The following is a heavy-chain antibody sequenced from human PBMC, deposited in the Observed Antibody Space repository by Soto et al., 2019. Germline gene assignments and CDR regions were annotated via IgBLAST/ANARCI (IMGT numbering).Heavy chain of an antibody. CDR2: IYNNGGS. CDR3: VGTGTTDDY. D-gene: IGHD4-17*01. J-gene: IGHJ4*02. Sequence: QVLLQESGPGLVKPSQTLSLTCTVSGASVTSGDYYWSCIRQPPGKGLEWIGYIYNNGGSYYNPSLKGRLTISIVTSKNHFSLKLKSVTAADTAIYYCVGTGTTDDYWGRGTLVTVSS. V-gene: IGHV4-30-4*01. CDR1: GASVTSGDYY.